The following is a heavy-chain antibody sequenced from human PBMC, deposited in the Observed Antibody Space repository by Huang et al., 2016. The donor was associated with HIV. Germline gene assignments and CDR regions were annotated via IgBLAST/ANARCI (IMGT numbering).Heavy chain of an antibody. CDR2: ISSSGGNI. J-gene: IGHJ4*02. Sequence: VQLVESGGGLVRPGGSLILSCAASGFSFDSYSMTWVRQAPGKTLEWLAYISSSGGNIYYADSVKGRFTISRDNARNSLFLQLSSLRVEDTAVYHCVRDAGGKNFWGQGTLVSVSS. CDR3: VRDAGGKNF. V-gene: IGHV3-48*01. CDR1: GFSFDSYS. D-gene: IGHD1-26*01.